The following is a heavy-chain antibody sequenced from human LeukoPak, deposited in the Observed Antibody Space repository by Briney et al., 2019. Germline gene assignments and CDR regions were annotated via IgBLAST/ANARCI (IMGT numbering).Heavy chain of an antibody. CDR3: AKDFAAYDFWSGPDY. D-gene: IGHD3-3*01. V-gene: IGHV3-23*01. Sequence: RGSLRLSCAASGFTFSSYAMSWVRQAPGKGLEWVSAISGSGGITYYADSVKGRFTISRDNSKNTLYLQMNSLRAEDTAVYYCAKDFAAYDFWSGPDYWGEGTLVTVSS. CDR2: ISGSGGIT. J-gene: IGHJ4*02. CDR1: GFTFSSYA.